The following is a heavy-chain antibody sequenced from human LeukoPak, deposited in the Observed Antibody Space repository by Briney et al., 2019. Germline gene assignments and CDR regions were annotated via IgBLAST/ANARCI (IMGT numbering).Heavy chain of an antibody. J-gene: IGHJ4*02. CDR3: AIEEWLVFHY. CDR1: GFTFSRYW. D-gene: IGHD6-19*01. Sequence: PRGCLRLSCAASGFTFSRYWMSWVRPAPGKGLGWVANIKQVGSEKYYVDSVKGRFTISRDNAKNSLYLQMNSLRAEDTAVYYCAIEEWLVFHYWGQGTLVTVSS. CDR2: IKQVGSEK. V-gene: IGHV3-7*05.